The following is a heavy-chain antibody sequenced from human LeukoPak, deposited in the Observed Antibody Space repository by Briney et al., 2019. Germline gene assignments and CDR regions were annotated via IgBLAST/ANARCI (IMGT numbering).Heavy chain of an antibody. V-gene: IGHV3-23*01. D-gene: IGHD6-6*01. J-gene: IGHJ4*02. CDR3: AKGLSTRPLYYFDY. CDR2: ISASGAST. Sequence: GGSLRLSCAASGFTFSSYAMSWVRQAPGKGLEWVSVISASGASTYNADSVKGRFTISRDNSKNTLYLQMNSLRVEDTAVYYCAKGLSTRPLYYFDYCGQGTLVTVSS. CDR1: GFTFSSYA.